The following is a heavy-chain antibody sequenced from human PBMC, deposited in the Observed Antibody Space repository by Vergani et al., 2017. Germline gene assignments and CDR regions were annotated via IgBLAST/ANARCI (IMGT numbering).Heavy chain of an antibody. V-gene: IGHV3-23*01. CDR3: AKVCRAEVAGTFGAFDI. J-gene: IGHJ3*02. D-gene: IGHD6-19*01. CDR1: GFTFIMHA. CDR2: LRASDRRT. Sequence: EVQLLESGGDLVQPGGSLRLSCAASGFTFIMHAMSWVRQAPGKGLEWVSTLRASDRRTHYADSVKGRFTISRDISKNTLFLHMNSLRPEDTAVYYCAKVCRAEVAGTFGAFDIWGQGTMVTVSS.